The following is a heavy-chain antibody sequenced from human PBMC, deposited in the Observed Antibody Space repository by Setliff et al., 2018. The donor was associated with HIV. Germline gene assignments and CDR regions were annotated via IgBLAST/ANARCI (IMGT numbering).Heavy chain of an antibody. D-gene: IGHD3-10*01. CDR3: ARHGTYYHLFDY. V-gene: IGHV4-34*01. Sequence: SETLSLTCAVYGGSFSGHYWSWIRQPPGRGLEWIGEINHSGSTNYSPSLKSRVTISVDTSKNQFSLKVTSVTAADTAIYYCARHGTYYHLFDYWGHGTPVTVSS. J-gene: IGHJ4*01. CDR2: INHSGST. CDR1: GGSFSGHY.